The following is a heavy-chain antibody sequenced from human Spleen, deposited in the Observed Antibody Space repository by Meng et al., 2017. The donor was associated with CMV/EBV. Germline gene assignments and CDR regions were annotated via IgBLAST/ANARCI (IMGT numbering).Heavy chain of an antibody. CDR2: ISYSGST. CDR1: ISSSSYY. V-gene: IGHV4-39*07. D-gene: IGHD3-3*01. J-gene: IGHJ4*02. Sequence: ISSSSYYWGWIRQPPGKGLEWIGSISYSGSTYYNPSLKSRVTISVDTSKNQFSLKLSSVTAADTAVYYCARDGPGIFGVVTPYYFDYWGQGTLVTVSS. CDR3: ARDGPGIFGVVTPYYFDY.